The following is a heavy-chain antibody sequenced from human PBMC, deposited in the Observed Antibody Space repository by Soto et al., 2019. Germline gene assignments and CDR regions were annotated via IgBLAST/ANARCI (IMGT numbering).Heavy chain of an antibody. Sequence: GSVKVSCKASGYTFTSYYMHWARQAPGQGLEWMRIINHSRCSTSYAQKFQGRVTMNRDTSTSTVYMELSSLRSEDTAVYYCARGSYYYGSGSSFDIWGQGTMVTVSS. J-gene: IGHJ3*02. CDR1: GYTFTSYY. D-gene: IGHD3-10*01. V-gene: IGHV1-46*01. CDR2: INHSRCST. CDR3: ARGSYYYGSGSSFDI.